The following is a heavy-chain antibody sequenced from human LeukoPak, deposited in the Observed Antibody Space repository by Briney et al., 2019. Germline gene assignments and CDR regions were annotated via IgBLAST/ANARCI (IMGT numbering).Heavy chain of an antibody. CDR1: GGSISSGGYS. J-gene: IGHJ4*02. V-gene: IGHV4-30-2*01. D-gene: IGHD5-24*01. Sequence: SETLSLTCAVSGGSISSGGYSWSWIRQAPGKGLEWIGYIYHSGSTYYNPSLKSRVTISVDRSKNQFSLKLSSVTAADTAVYYCARVWVATIDYWGQGTLVTVSS. CDR3: ARVWVATIDY. CDR2: IYHSGST.